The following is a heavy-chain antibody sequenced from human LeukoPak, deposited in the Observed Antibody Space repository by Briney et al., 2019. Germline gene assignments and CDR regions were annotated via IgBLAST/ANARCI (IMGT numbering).Heavy chain of an antibody. D-gene: IGHD5-24*01. CDR1: GFTFSHAW. CDR2: IKSKTDGGTT. Sequence: GGSLRLSCAASGFTFSHAWMSWVRQAPGKGLEWDGRIKSKTDGGTTDYAAPVKGRFTISRDDSKNTLYLQMSSLKTGDTAVYYCTTGMATATLDYWGQGTLVTVSS. CDR3: TTGMATATLDY. J-gene: IGHJ4*02. V-gene: IGHV3-15*01.